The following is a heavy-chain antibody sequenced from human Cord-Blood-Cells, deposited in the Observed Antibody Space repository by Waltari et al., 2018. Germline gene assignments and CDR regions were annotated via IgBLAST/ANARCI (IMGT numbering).Heavy chain of an antibody. CDR2: ISGSGGST. D-gene: IGHD3-3*02. CDR3: ASTPFLEWLLYFDY. V-gene: IGHV3-23*01. J-gene: IGHJ4*02. Sequence: EVQLLESGGGLVQPGGSLRLSCAASGFTFSSYAMRWVRQAPGKGLEWVSAISGSGGSTYYADSVKGRFTISRDNSKNTLYLQMNSLRAEDTAVYYCASTPFLEWLLYFDYWGQGTLVTVSS. CDR1: GFTFSSYA.